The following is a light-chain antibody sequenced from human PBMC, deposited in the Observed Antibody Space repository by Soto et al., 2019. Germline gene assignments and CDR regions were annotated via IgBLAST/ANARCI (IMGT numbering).Light chain of an antibody. CDR1: STDVGGYNY. CDR3: SSYTSSSTLMV. J-gene: IGLJ2*01. CDR2: DVS. Sequence: QSALTQPASVSGSPRQSITISCTGTSTDVGGYNYVSWYQQHPGKSPKLMIYDVSNRPSGVSNRFSGPKSGNTASLTISGLQAEDEADCYCSSYTSSSTLMVFGGGTKVTVL. V-gene: IGLV2-14*01.